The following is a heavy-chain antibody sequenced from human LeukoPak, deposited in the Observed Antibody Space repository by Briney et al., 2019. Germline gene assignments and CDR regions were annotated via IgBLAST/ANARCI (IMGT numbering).Heavy chain of an antibody. CDR3: ARSSGYMSY. V-gene: IGHV4-38-2*02. D-gene: IGHD3-22*01. Sequence: PSETLSLTCTVSHYSISSNYYWGWSRQPPGKGLEWIGSIYHSGSTYYNPSLKSRVTISVDTSKNQFSLKLTSVTGADTAVYYCARSSGYMSYWGQGTLVTVSS. CDR2: IYHSGST. J-gene: IGHJ4*02. CDR1: HYSISSNYY.